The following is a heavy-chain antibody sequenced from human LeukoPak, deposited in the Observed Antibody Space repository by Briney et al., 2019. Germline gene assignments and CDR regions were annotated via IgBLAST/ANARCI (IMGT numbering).Heavy chain of an antibody. CDR3: ARDWFILTGIDCFDP. V-gene: IGHV1-18*01. CDR1: GYTFTSYG. J-gene: IGHJ5*02. CDR2: VSGYNGDT. Sequence: ASVRVSCKASGYTFTSYGISWVRQAPGQGLEWMGWVSGYNGDTNYAQKFQGRVTMTRDTSASTAYLDLRSLRDDDTAVYYCARDWFILTGIDCFDPWGQGTLVTVSS. D-gene: IGHD3-9*01.